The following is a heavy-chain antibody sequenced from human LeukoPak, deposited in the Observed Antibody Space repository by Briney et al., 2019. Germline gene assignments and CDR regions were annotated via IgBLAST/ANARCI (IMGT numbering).Heavy chain of an antibody. CDR1: GYSFRTSW. D-gene: IGHD5-12*01. V-gene: IGHV5-51*01. J-gene: IGHJ4*02. Sequence: GESLKISCQASGYSFRTSWIGRVRQMPGKGVEWMGVFYSGDSYSRYSPSLRGQVTISADKSIRTAYLQWSSVKASDTAMYYCALVRYSGYEFDYWGQGTLVTVSS. CDR2: FYSGDSYS. CDR3: ALVRYSGYEFDY.